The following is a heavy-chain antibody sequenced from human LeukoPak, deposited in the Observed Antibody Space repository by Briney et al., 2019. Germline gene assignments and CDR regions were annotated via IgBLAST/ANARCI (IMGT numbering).Heavy chain of an antibody. CDR1: GFTFSSYG. J-gene: IGHJ4*02. CDR2: IWYDGSNK. D-gene: IGHD2-2*01. Sequence: GGSLRLSCAASGFTFSSYGMHWVPEAPGKGLEWVAVIWYDGSNKYYADSVKGRFTISRDNSKNTLYLQMNSLRAEDTAVYYCASAYCSSTSCYAPFGYWGQGTLVTVSS. V-gene: IGHV3-33*01. CDR3: ASAYCSSTSCYAPFGY.